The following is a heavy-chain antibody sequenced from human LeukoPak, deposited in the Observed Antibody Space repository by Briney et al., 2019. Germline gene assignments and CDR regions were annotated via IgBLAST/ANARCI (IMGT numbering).Heavy chain of an antibody. J-gene: IGHJ6*02. V-gene: IGHV3-48*03. D-gene: IGHD1-14*01. Sequence: GGSLRLSCAASGFTLSTYEMNWVRQAPGKGLEWVAYIGRYGVTIYYADSVKGRFTISGDNAKNSLNLQMNSLRAEDTAVYYCATLSDRNFYYSYGLDVWGQGTTVTVS. CDR3: ATLSDRNFYYSYGLDV. CDR2: IGRYGVTI. CDR1: GFTLSTYE.